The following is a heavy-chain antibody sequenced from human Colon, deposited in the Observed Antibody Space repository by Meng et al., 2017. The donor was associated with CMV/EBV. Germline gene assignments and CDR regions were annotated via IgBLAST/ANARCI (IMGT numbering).Heavy chain of an antibody. J-gene: IGHJ4*02. V-gene: IGHV3-23*01. D-gene: IGHD6-19*01. CDR3: ARGVTAVGQRHYFDH. CDR1: GFNFRSSA. Sequence: GGSLRLSCEASGFNFRSSAMSWVRQAPGKGLEWVSSISGAGTATFYADSVKGRFTISRDTPKNTLFLQLNSLRAEDTAVYYCARGVTAVGQRHYFDHWGQGTQVTVSS. CDR2: ISGAGTAT.